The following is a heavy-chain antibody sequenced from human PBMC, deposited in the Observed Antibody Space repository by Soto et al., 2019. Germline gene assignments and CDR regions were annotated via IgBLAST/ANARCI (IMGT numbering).Heavy chain of an antibody. D-gene: IGHD3-22*01. Sequence: SETLSLTCAVYGGSFSGYYWSWIRQPPGKGLEWIGDIYYSGMTRYNPSLKSRVTISVDTSKDQFSLKLSSVTAADTAVYYRARHGYYYDSTGYYYFVWGQGTLVTVSS. CDR3: ARHGYYYDSTGYYYFV. J-gene: IGHJ4*02. CDR1: GGSFSGYY. CDR2: IYYSGMT. V-gene: IGHV4-34*01.